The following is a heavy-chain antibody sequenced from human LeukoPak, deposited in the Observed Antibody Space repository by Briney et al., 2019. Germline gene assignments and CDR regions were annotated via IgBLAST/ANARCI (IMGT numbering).Heavy chain of an antibody. CDR2: IRYDGSNK. V-gene: IGHV3-30*02. CDR1: GFTFSSYG. CDR3: AKRDSSSWYPAEYFQH. J-gene: IGHJ1*01. D-gene: IGHD6-13*01. Sequence: PGGSLRLSCAASGFTFSSYGMHWVRQAPGKGLEWVAFIRYDGSNKYYADSVKGRFTISRDNSKNTLYLQMNSLRAEDTAVYYCAKRDSSSWYPAEYFQHWGQGTLVTVSS.